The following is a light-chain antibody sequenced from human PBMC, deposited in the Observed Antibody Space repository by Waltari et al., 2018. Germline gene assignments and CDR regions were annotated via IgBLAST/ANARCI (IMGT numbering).Light chain of an antibody. J-gene: IGKJ4*02. CDR1: QSVTTTY. V-gene: IGKV3-20*01. Sequence: EIVLTQSPGTLSLSPGERATLSCRASQSVTTTYLAGYQQKPGQAPRLLIYGASSRATGSPERFSGSGSGTDFTLTISRLEPEDFAVYYCQQYGSSLPLTFGGGTKVEIK. CDR2: GAS. CDR3: QQYGSSLPLT.